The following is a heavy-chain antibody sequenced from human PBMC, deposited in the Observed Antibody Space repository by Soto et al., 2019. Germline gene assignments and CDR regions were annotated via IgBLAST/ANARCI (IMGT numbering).Heavy chain of an antibody. CDR3: ARAWCGGDSYTVGGLDS. Sequence: QVQLVESGGGVVQPGRSLRLSCAASGLSFSSYGMHWVRQAPGKGREWVAVISHDGSNKDYADSVKGRFTISRDNPKNTLYLQLNSLRAADTAVYYCARAWCGGDSYTVGGLDSWGQGTMVTVSS. CDR1: GLSFSSYG. D-gene: IGHD2-21*02. J-gene: IGHJ3*02. CDR2: ISHDGSNK. V-gene: IGHV3-30*03.